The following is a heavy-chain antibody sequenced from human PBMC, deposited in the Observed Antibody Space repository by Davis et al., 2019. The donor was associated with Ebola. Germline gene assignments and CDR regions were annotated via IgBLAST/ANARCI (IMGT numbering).Heavy chain of an antibody. J-gene: IGHJ5*02. CDR3: AKDLGRLSGFDP. D-gene: IGHD1-26*01. V-gene: IGHV3-23*01. CDR1: GFTFSSYA. CDR2: ISGSGGST. Sequence: GESLKISCAASGFTFSSYAMSWVRQAPGKGLEWVSAISGSGGSTYYADSVKGRFTISRDNSKNTLYLQMNSLGAEDTAVYYCAKDLGRLSGFDPWGQGTLVTVSS.